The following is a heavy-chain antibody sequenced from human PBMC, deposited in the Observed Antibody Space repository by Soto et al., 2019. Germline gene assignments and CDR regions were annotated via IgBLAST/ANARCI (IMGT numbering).Heavy chain of an antibody. V-gene: IGHV3-49*03. D-gene: IGHD3-10*01. CDR2: IRSKAYGGTT. Sequence: PGGSLRLSCTASGFTFGDYAMSWFRQAPGEGLAWVGFIRSKAYGGTTEYAASVKGRFTISRDDSKSIAYLQMNSMKTEDTAVYYCTRDGDVLLWFGELSPTYYYYGMDVWGQGTTVTVSS. CDR3: TRDGDVLLWFGELSPTYYYYGMDV. J-gene: IGHJ6*02. CDR1: GFTFGDYA.